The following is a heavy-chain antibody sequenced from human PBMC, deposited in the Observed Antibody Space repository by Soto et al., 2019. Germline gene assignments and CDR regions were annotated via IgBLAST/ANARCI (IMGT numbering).Heavy chain of an antibody. CDR3: AKVVCGGHLHX. CDR2: IYYTGST. V-gene: IGHV4-59*01. Sequence: SETLSLTCTVSGVSINNYYWTWIRQPPGKRLEWIWAIYYTGSTTYKHSLRSRVTFSVDTSKNQFSLSVTSVTAADTAVYLCAKVVCGGHLHXWGRGTLVTVSX. D-gene: IGHD2-21*01. J-gene: IGHJ4*02. CDR1: GVSINNYY.